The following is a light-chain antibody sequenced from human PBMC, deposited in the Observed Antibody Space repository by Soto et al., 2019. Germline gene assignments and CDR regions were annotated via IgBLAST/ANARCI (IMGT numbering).Light chain of an antibody. Sequence: QSVLTQPPSVSAAPRQKVTISCSGSISNVGNNAVSWYQQFPGTAPRLVIYDNDKRPSGIPDRFSGSKSGTSATLGITGLQTGDEADYYCGTWDSNLSAVVFGGGTKLTVL. CDR2: DND. CDR1: ISNVGNNA. V-gene: IGLV1-51*01. CDR3: GTWDSNLSAVV. J-gene: IGLJ3*02.